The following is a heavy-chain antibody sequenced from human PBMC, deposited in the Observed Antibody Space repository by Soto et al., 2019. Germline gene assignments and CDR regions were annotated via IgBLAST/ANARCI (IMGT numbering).Heavy chain of an antibody. CDR1: GFSITGNGEG. CDR2: IYWADDK. V-gene: IGHV2-5*02. J-gene: IGHJ4*02. D-gene: IGHD2-2*01. CDR3: AHGYVHLLANFESFNS. Sequence: SGPMLVNPTQTLTLTCTFSGFSITGNGEGVGWIRQRPGKALEWLALIYWADDKRYSPSLRNRLTITLGNCKDQVILAMIDMGPADTATYYCAHGYVHLLANFESFNSWDQEPQATVS.